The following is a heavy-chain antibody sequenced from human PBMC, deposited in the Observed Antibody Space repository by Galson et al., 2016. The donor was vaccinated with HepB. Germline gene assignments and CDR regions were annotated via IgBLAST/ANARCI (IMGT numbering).Heavy chain of an antibody. Sequence: QSGAEVTKPGESLKISCKGSGYSFTSYWIGWVRQMPGKGLEWMGIIYPGDSDTRYSPSFQGQVTISADKSISTAYLQWSSLKASDTAMYYCARKALGGIAVAGNKWSDPWGQGTLVTVSS. CDR2: IYPGDSDT. D-gene: IGHD6-19*01. V-gene: IGHV5-51*01. CDR3: ARKALGGIAVAGNKWSDP. CDR1: GYSFTSYW. J-gene: IGHJ5*02.